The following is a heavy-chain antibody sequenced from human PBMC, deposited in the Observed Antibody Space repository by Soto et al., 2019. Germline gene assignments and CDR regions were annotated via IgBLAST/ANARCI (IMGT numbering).Heavy chain of an antibody. J-gene: IGHJ4*02. CDR2: IYYSGST. CDR3: ASWVGATAFDY. CDR1: GGSISSGGYY. D-gene: IGHD1-26*01. Sequence: QVQLQESGPGLVKPSQTLSLTCTVSGGSISSGGYYWSWIRQHPGKGLEWIGYIYYSGSTYYNPSLKGRVTMSVDTSKTQFSLTLSSVTAADTAVYCCASWVGATAFDYCGQGTLVTVSS. V-gene: IGHV4-31*03.